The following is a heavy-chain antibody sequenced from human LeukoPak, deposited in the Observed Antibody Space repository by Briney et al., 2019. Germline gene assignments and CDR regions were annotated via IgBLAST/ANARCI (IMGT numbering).Heavy chain of an antibody. J-gene: IGHJ5*02. CDR1: GLDLNDYW. CDR2: ISPSRSET. D-gene: IGHD2/OR15-2a*01. CDR3: AWRKYFSTWLEP. V-gene: IGHV5-51*01. Sequence: GESLKISCKGSGLDLNDYWIGWVRQMPGKGREWMGIISPSRSETQYTLPFQGQVTISVDKSTSTAYLQWSSLKASDTAIYYCAWRKYFSTWLEPWGQGTLVTVSS.